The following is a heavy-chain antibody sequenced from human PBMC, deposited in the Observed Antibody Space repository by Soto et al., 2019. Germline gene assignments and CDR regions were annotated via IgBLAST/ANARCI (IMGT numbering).Heavy chain of an antibody. CDR3: ARDRIAARPSWFDP. CDR1: GFTFSSYS. J-gene: IGHJ5*02. CDR2: ISSSSSYI. Sequence: EVQLVESGGGLVKPGGSLRLSCAASGFTFSSYSMNWVRQAPGKGLEWVSSISSSSSYIYYADSVKGRFTISRDNAKNSLYLQMNSLRAEDTAVYYCARDRIAARPSWFDPWGQGTLVTVSS. D-gene: IGHD6-6*01. V-gene: IGHV3-21*01.